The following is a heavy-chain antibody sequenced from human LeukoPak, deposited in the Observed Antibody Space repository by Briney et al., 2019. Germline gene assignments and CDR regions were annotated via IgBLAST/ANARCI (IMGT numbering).Heavy chain of an antibody. CDR2: INHSGSP. D-gene: IGHD2-2*01. CDR1: GGSFSDYY. Sequence: PSETLSLTCAVYGGSFSDYYWTWIRQPPGKGLEWIGEINHSGSPNNNPSLKSRVSISFDTSKNQFSLKLTSVTAADTAVYYCARQMGYCSTSSCYTSDYFDSWGQGALVTVSS. V-gene: IGHV4-34*01. J-gene: IGHJ4*02. CDR3: ARQMGYCSTSSCYTSDYFDS.